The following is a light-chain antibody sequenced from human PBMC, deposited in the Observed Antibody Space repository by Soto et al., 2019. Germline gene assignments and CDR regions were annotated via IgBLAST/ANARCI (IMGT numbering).Light chain of an antibody. CDR1: QSVQRY. CDR3: LQYDVWPRT. Sequence: EIVMTQFPVTLSVSPGETATLSCRASQSVQRYLAWFQQKPGQAPRLLIFGASTRATGIPARFSGTGSGAEFTLTITSLQSEDFAVYYCLQYDVWPRTLGQGTKVDIK. J-gene: IGKJ1*01. V-gene: IGKV3-15*01. CDR2: GAS.